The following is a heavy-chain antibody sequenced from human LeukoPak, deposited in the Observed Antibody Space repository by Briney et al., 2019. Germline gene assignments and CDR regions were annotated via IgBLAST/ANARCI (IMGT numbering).Heavy chain of an antibody. J-gene: IGHJ5*02. CDR3: GREISHCSDVSCADWFYP. CDR2: MNPNNGNT. CDR1: GCTFTSCG. Sequence: GASVKVSCKASGCTFTSCGVNWVRQAPGQGLEWVGWMNPNNGNTGYERKFQGRVTTTTNTATRTAYMEQGSLRSDDTAVYYCGREISHCSDVSCADWFYPWGQATTVTVSS. V-gene: IGHV1-8*01. D-gene: IGHD2-15*01.